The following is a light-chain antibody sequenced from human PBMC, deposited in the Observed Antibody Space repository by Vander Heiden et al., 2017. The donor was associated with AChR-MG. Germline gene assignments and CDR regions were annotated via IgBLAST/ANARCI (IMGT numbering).Light chain of an antibody. V-gene: IGLV1-40*01. CDR2: NNF. Sequence: SLLTQPPSGFWAPGPGVTISCTGSSSNLGAGYDVHWFQQLPKTAPKLVIANNFDRPSGVPDRFSGSKSGTSATLTITGLQAEDEADYYCQSYDSSLNVVFGGGTKVTVL. CDR1: SSNLGAGYD. J-gene: IGLJ2*01. CDR3: QSYDSSLNVV.